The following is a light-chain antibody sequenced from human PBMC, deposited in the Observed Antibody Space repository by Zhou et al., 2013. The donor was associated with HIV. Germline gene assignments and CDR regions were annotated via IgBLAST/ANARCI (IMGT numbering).Light chain of an antibody. J-gene: IGKJ5*01. V-gene: IGKV3-20*01. CDR1: QSVSSSY. CDR2: GAS. Sequence: EIVLTQSPGTLSLSPGERATLSCRASQSVSSSYLAWYQQKPGQAPRLLIYGASSRATGIPDRFSGSGSGTDFTLTISRLEPEDFAVYYCQERGSWPRVTFGLGTRLE. CDR3: QERGSWPRVT.